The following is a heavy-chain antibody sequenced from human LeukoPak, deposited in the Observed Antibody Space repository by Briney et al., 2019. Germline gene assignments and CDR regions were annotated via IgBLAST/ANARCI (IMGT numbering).Heavy chain of an antibody. D-gene: IGHD6-19*01. CDR3: ASGSHSSGWYFDL. Sequence: APVKVSCKASGYTFTSYYMHWVRQAPGQGLEWMGIINPSGGSTGYAQKFQGRVTMTRDTSTSTVYMELSSLRSEDTAVYYRASGSHSSGWYFDLWGRGTLVTVSS. V-gene: IGHV1-46*01. J-gene: IGHJ2*01. CDR1: GYTFTSYY. CDR2: INPSGGST.